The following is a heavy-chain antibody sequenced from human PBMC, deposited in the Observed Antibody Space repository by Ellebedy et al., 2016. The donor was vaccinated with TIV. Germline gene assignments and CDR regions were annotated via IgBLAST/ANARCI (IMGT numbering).Heavy chain of an antibody. CDR3: ARGAYFTVTDNSLIDY. D-gene: IGHD2-21*01. CDR1: GFTFSTYS. J-gene: IGHJ4*02. CDR2: IRSDGSDR. V-gene: IGHV3-33*08. Sequence: GGSLRLXXAASGFTFSTYSMNWVRQAPGKGLEWVAVIRSDGSDRYYADSMKGRFTISRDNSRNTLYLQMNSLRVEDTAVYYCARGAYFTVTDNSLIDYWGQGTLVTVSS.